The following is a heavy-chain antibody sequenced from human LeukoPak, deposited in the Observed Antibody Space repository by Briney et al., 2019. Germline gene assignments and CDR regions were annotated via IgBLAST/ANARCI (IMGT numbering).Heavy chain of an antibody. V-gene: IGHV1-46*01. Sequence: ASVKVSCKASGYTFTSYYMHWVRQAPGQGLEWMGIINPSGGSTSYAQKFQGRVTMTRDTSTSTVYMELSSLRSEDTAVYYCARDFLSKGGDYVPFDYWGQGTLVTVSS. J-gene: IGHJ4*02. CDR2: INPSGGST. CDR3: ARDFLSKGGDYVPFDY. CDR1: GYTFTSYY. D-gene: IGHD4-17*01.